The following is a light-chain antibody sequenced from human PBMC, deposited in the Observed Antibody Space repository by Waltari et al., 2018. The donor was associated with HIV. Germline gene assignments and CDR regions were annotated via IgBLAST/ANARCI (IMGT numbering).Light chain of an antibody. CDR1: GSNLGLINF. Sequence: SALTKPASVSGSLGQSYSTSCRGGGSNLGLINFVPWYQVSPGKAPKLIIHEVNKRPSGVSDRFSGSKSGKTASLTISGLQTEDEADYYCCSYAGDSNYVFGTGTKVTVL. V-gene: IGLV2-23*02. J-gene: IGLJ1*01. CDR2: EVN. CDR3: CSYAGDSNYV.